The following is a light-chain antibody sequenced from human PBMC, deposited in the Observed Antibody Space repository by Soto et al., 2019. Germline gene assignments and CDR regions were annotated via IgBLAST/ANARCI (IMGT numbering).Light chain of an antibody. CDR1: QSVSSS. CDR2: DTS. V-gene: IGKV3-15*01. CDR3: LQHNSYPLT. J-gene: IGKJ4*01. Sequence: EIVVTQSPATLSVSPGERVTLSCRASQSVSSSLAWYQQRPGQAPRLLIYDTSTRAAGIAARFSGSGSGTEFTLTISSLQSEDSAVYYCLQHNSYPLTFGGGTKVEIK.